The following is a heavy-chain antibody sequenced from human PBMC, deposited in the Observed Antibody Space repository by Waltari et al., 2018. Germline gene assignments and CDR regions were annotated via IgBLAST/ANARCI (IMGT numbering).Heavy chain of an antibody. CDR3: VKLSSDI. D-gene: IGHD3-16*02. V-gene: IGHV3-64D*08. CDR1: GFIFSNYA. J-gene: IGHJ4*02. Sequence: EVQLVESGGGFVQSGGSLRLSCSASGFIFSNYAIHWVRQAPGKGLEYVSAISNNGDTTYYIDSVKGRFSISRDNSKNTLYLQVNSLTTEDSAVYYCVKLSSDIWGQGTRVTVSS. CDR2: ISNNGDTT.